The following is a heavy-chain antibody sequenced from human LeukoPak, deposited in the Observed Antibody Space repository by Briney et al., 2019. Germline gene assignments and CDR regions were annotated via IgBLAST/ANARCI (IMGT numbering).Heavy chain of an antibody. V-gene: IGHV3-30*02. CDR2: IRYDGSNK. D-gene: IGHD3-22*01. Sequence: GGSLRLSCAASGFTFSSYGMHWVRQAPGKGLEWVAFIRYDGSNKYYADSVKGRFTISRDNSKNTLYLQMNSLRAEDTAVYYCANGYYDSSGYYYGFHGRYAFDIWGQGTMVTVSS. CDR3: ANGYYDSSGYYYGFHGRYAFDI. J-gene: IGHJ3*02. CDR1: GFTFSSYG.